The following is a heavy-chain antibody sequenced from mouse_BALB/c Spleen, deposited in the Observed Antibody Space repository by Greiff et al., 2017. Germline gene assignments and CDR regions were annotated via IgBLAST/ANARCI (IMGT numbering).Heavy chain of an antibody. V-gene: IGHV5-6-5*01. CDR1: GFTFSSYA. D-gene: IGHD1-1*01. CDR3: AREVDVYYAMDY. Sequence: EVHLVESGGGLVKPGGSLKLSCAASGFTFSSYAMSWVRQTPEKRLEWVASISSGGSTYYPDSVKGRFTISRDNARNILYLQMSSLRSEDTAMYYCAREVDVYYAMDYWGQGTSVTVSS. CDR2: ISSGGST. J-gene: IGHJ4*01.